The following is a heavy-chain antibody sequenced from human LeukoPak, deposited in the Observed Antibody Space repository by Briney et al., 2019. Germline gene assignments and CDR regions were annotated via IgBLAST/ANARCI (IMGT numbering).Heavy chain of an antibody. CDR3: ASGLDSGSSDY. J-gene: IGHJ4*02. CDR2: ITPIFGTA. D-gene: IGHD3-22*01. Sequence: ASVKVSCKASGGTFSSYAISWVRQAPGQGLEWMGGITPIFGTANYAQKFQGRVTITADESTSTAYMELSSLRSEDTAVYYCASGLDSGSSDYWGQGTLVTVSS. CDR1: GGTFSSYA. V-gene: IGHV1-69*13.